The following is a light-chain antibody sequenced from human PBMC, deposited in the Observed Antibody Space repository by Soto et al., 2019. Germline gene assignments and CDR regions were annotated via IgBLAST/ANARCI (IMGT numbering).Light chain of an antibody. CDR3: CSYAGRDTLYV. CDR2: DVS. Sequence: QSRLKQPRAVSGCRGRSVPFHCTGTSTDVGGYNYVSWYQQHPGKVPKLMLYDVSKRPSGVPDRFSGSKSGNTASLTISGLQAEDEADYYCCSYAGRDTLYVFGSGTKVTVL. J-gene: IGLJ1*01. V-gene: IGLV2-11*01. CDR1: STDVGGYNY.